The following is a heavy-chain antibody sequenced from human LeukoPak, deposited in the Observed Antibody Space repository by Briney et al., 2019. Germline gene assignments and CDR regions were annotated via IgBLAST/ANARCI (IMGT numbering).Heavy chain of an antibody. CDR1: GYTFTGYY. CDR2: INPNSGGT. V-gene: IGHV1-2*04. D-gene: IGHD2-2*01. CDR3: ARGYSIVVVPAASNWFDP. J-gene: IGHJ5*02. Sequence: ASVKVSCKASGYTFTGYYMHWVRQAPGQGLEWMGWINPNSGGTNYAQKFQGWVTMTRDTSISTAYMELSRLGSDDTAVYYCARGYSIVVVPAASNWFDPWGQGTLVTVSS.